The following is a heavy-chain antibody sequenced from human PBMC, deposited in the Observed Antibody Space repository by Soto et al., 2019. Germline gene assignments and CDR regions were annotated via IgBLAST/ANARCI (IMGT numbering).Heavy chain of an antibody. J-gene: IGHJ4*02. Sequence: SETLSLTCTVSGGSISSGGYYWSWIRQHPGKGLEWIGYIYYSGSTYYNPSLKSRVTISVDTSKNQFSLKLSSVTAADTAVYYCARDRQDLAGRKIDYWGQGTLVTVSS. V-gene: IGHV4-31*03. D-gene: IGHD2-15*01. CDR3: ARDRQDLAGRKIDY. CDR2: IYYSGST. CDR1: GGSISSGGYY.